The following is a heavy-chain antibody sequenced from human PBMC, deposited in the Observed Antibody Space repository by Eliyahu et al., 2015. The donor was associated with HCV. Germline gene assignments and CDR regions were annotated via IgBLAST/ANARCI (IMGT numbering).Heavy chain of an antibody. V-gene: IGHV3-74*01. CDR2: INSDGSST. D-gene: IGHD3-3*01. J-gene: IGHJ4*02. Sequence: EVQLVESGGGLVQPGGSLRLSCAASGFTFXSYWXHWVRQAPGKGLVWVSRINSDGSSTSYADSVKGRFTISRDNAKNTLYLQMNSLRAEDTAVYYCARGEEAGDFWSGYSDYWGQGTLVTVSS. CDR1: GFTFXSYW. CDR3: ARGEEAGDFWSGYSDY.